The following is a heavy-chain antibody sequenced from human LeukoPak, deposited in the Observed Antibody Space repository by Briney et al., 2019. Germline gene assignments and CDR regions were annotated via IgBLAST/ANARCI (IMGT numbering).Heavy chain of an antibody. CDR1: GFAFSSYG. CDR3: AKHPTTPSDSSDFQQASHFDY. J-gene: IGHJ4*02. Sequence: GGSLRLSCAASGFAFSSYGMNWVRQAPGKGLEWVSGISGSGGSTYYADSVKGRITISRDSYKNTLYLQMNSMRAEDTAVYYSAKHPTTPSDSSDFQQASHFDYWGQGTLVTVSS. V-gene: IGHV3-23*01. D-gene: IGHD3-22*01. CDR2: ISGSGGST.